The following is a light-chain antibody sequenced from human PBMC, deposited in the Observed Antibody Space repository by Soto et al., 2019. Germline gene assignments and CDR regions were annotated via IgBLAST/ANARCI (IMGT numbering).Light chain of an antibody. Sequence: DIQMNQSPSTLSGSVGDRVTITCRASQTISSWLAWYQQKPGKAPKLLIYKASTLKSGVPSRFSGSGYGTEFTLTLSSLQPDDFATYSVQHYNSYSEAFGQGNKVELK. CDR1: QTISSW. V-gene: IGKV1-5*03. CDR3: QHYNSYSEA. J-gene: IGKJ1*01. CDR2: KAS.